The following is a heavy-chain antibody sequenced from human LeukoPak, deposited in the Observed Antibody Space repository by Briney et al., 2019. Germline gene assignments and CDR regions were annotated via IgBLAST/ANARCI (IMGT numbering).Heavy chain of an antibody. CDR2: INPNSGAT. CDR1: GYTFTGYY. J-gene: IGHJ4*02. Sequence: ASVKVSCKASGYTFTGYYMHWVRQAPGQGLEWMGWINPNSGATNYAQKFQGRVTMTRDTSISTAYMELSRLRSDDTAVYYCARGSAATSNYYFDYWGQGTLVTVSS. CDR3: ARGSAATSNYYFDY. D-gene: IGHD6-13*01. V-gene: IGHV1-2*02.